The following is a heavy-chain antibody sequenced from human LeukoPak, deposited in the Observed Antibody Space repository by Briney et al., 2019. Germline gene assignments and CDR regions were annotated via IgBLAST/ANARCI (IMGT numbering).Heavy chain of an antibody. CDR3: ARETIMGYSYGFDY. V-gene: IGHV4-30-4*01. D-gene: IGHD5-18*01. CDR1: GGSISSGDYY. J-gene: IGHJ4*02. Sequence: SQTLSLTCTVSGGSISSGDYYWSWIRQPPGKGLEWIGYIYYSGSTYYNPSLKSRVTISVDTSKNQFSLKLSSVTAADTAVYYCARETIMGYSYGFDYWGQGTLVTVSS. CDR2: IYYSGST.